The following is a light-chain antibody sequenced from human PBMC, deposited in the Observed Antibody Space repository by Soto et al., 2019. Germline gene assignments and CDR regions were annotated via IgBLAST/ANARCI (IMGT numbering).Light chain of an antibody. J-gene: IGLJ1*01. V-gene: IGLV2-14*01. Sequence: QSALAQPASVSGSPGQSITISCTGTSSDVGGYNYVSWYQQHPGKAPKLMIYEVSNQPSGVSNRFSGSKSGNTASLTISGLQAEDEADYYCSSYTSSSTLYVFGTGTKVTAL. CDR1: SSDVGGYNY. CDR2: EVS. CDR3: SSYTSSSTLYV.